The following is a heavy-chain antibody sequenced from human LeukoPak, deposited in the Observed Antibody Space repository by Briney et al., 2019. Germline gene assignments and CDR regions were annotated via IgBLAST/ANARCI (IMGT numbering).Heavy chain of an antibody. V-gene: IGHV3-21*01. D-gene: IGHD2-15*01. CDR1: GFTFSSYS. CDR3: ARDPGIVVVVAAKTVGDDY. Sequence: GGSLRLSCAASGFTFSSYSMNWGRQAPGEGLEWVSSISSSSSYIYYADSVKGRFTISRDNAKNSLYLQMNTLRAEDTAVYYCARDPGIVVVVAAKTVGDDYWGQGTLVTVSS. J-gene: IGHJ4*02. CDR2: ISSSSSYI.